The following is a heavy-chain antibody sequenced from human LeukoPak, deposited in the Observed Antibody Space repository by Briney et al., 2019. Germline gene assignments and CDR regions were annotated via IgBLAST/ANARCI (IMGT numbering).Heavy chain of an antibody. V-gene: IGHV1-46*01. Sequence: ASVKVSCKASGYTFTSYYMHWVRQAPGQGLEWVGIINPSGGSTSYAQKFQGRVTMTRDMSTSTVYMELSSLRSEDTAVYYCARDRTRDIVVVPAAIRGDNWFDPWGQGTLVTVSS. CDR2: INPSGGST. J-gene: IGHJ5*02. CDR1: GYTFTSYY. D-gene: IGHD2-2*02. CDR3: ARDRTRDIVVVPAAIRGDNWFDP.